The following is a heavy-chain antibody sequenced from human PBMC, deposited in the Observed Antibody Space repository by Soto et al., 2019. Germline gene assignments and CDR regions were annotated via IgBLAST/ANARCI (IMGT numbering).Heavy chain of an antibody. CDR3: TRGPRATSAGTSAH. CDR1: GFTFNMYG. CDR2: IYNGGTYA. J-gene: IGHJ4*02. Sequence: PGGSLRLSCAASGFTFNMYGMHWVRQLPGKGPVWVARIYNGGTYADYADSVKGRFTISRDNAKDTLYLQMNDLRAEDSALYHCTRGPRATSAGTSAHWGQGTLVTVSS. D-gene: IGHD6-13*01. V-gene: IGHV3-74*01.